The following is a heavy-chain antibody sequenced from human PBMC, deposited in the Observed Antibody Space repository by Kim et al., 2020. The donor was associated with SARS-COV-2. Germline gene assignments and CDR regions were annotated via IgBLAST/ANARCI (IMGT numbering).Heavy chain of an antibody. CDR2: ISYDGSNK. CDR1: GFTFSGYG. CDR3: AKDPTTGTTGTTGLGY. V-gene: IGHV3-30*18. Sequence: GGSLRLSCAASGFTFSGYGMHWVRQAPGKGLEWVAVISYDGSNKYYADSVKGRFTISRDNSKNTLYLQMNSLRAEDTAVYYCAKDPTTGTTGTTGLGYWGQGTLVTVSS. D-gene: IGHD1-1*01. J-gene: IGHJ4*02.